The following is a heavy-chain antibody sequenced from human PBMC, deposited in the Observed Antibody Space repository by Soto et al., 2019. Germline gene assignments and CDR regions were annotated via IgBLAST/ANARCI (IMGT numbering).Heavy chain of an antibody. CDR1: GGSISSSSYY. J-gene: IGHJ4*02. Sequence: SETLSLTCTVSGGSISSSSYYWGWIRQPPGKGLEWIGSIYYSGSTYYNPSLKSRVTISVDTSKNQFSLKLSSVTAADTAVYYCARSGDKYSSLFDYWGQGTLVTVSS. CDR2: IYYSGST. V-gene: IGHV4-39*01. CDR3: ARSGDKYSSLFDY. D-gene: IGHD6-19*01.